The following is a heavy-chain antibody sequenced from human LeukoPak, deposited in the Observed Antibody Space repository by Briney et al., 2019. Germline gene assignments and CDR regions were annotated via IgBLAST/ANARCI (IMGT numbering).Heavy chain of an antibody. J-gene: IGHJ4*02. Sequence: KFQGRVTITRDTSASTAYMELSSLRSEDTAVYYCARGGSYYGFDYWGQGTLVTVSS. V-gene: IGHV1-3*01. D-gene: IGHD1-26*01. CDR3: ARGGSYYGFDY.